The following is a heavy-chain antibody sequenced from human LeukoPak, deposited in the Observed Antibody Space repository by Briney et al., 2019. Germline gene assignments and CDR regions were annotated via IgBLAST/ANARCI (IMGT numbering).Heavy chain of an antibody. CDR3: ARSPSYSYYYYMDV. V-gene: IGHV4-39*01. J-gene: IGHJ6*03. CDR1: GGSISSTNYY. CDR2: IYYSGST. Sequence: PSETLSLTCTVSGGSISSTNYYWGWIRQPPGKGLEWIGTIYYSGSTYYNPSLKSRVTISVDTSKNQFSLKLSSVTAADTAVYYCARSPSYSYYYYMDVWGKGTTVTVSS.